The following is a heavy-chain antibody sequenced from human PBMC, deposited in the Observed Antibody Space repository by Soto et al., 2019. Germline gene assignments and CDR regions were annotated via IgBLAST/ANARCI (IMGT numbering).Heavy chain of an antibody. J-gene: IGHJ6*02. D-gene: IGHD1-26*01. V-gene: IGHV4-61*01. CDR2: IYYSGST. CDR1: GASVSDKTFY. CDR3: ARDSGNIYYHYGMDV. Sequence: SETLSLTCSVSGASVSDKTFYWSWLRQSPGKGLEWIGYIYYSGSTNYNPSLKSRVTISVDTPKNQFSLKLSSVTAADTAVYYCARDSGNIYYHYGMDVWGQGTTVTVSS.